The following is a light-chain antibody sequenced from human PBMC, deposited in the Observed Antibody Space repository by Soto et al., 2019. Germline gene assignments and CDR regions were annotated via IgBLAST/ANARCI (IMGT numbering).Light chain of an antibody. CDR2: GAS. CDR1: QSVGSNY. Sequence: EIVLTQSPGTLSLPPGERATLSCRASQSVGSNYLAWYQQRPGQAPRLLIYGASSRATGIPDRFSGRGSGTDFTLTISRLEPEDFAVYYCQQYGSSPRETFGQGTKVDIK. J-gene: IGKJ1*01. V-gene: IGKV3-20*01. CDR3: QQYGSSPRET.